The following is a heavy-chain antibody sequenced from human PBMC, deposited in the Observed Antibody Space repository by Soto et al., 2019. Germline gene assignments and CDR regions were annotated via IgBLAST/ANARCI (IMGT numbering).Heavy chain of an antibody. J-gene: IGHJ6*02. D-gene: IGHD2-15*01. Sequence: QVQLQQWGAGLLKPSETLSLTCAVYGGSFSGYYWSWIRQPPGKGLEWIGEINHSGSTNYNPSLKSRVTISVDTSKNQFSLKLSSVTAADTAVYYCARGRPIVATISPDYYYYGMDVWGQGTTVTVSS. CDR1: GGSFSGYY. CDR2: INHSGST. V-gene: IGHV4-34*01. CDR3: ARGRPIVATISPDYYYYGMDV.